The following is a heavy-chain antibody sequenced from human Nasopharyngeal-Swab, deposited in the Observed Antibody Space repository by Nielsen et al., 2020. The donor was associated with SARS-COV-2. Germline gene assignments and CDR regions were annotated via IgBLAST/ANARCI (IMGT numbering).Heavy chain of an antibody. J-gene: IGHJ4*02. V-gene: IGHV3-21*01. Sequence: WIRQPPGKGLEWVSSISSSSSSYIYYADSVKGRFTISRDNAKNSLYLQMNSLRAEDTAVYYCARGWDYDYVWGMRDYWGQGTLVTVSS. CDR3: ARGWDYDYVWGMRDY. CDR2: ISSSSSSYI. D-gene: IGHD3-16*01.